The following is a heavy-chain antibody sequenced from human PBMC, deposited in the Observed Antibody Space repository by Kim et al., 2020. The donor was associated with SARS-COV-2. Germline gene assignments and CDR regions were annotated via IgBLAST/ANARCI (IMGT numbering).Heavy chain of an antibody. CDR1: GGSISSSSYY. D-gene: IGHD2-2*01. J-gene: IGHJ4*02. Sequence: SETLSLTCTVSGGSISSSSYYWGWIRQPPGKGLEWIGSIYYSGSTYYNPSLKSRVTISVDTSKNQFSLKLSSVTAADTAVYYCAREGSVCSSTSCYGSDFDYWGQGTLVTVSS. V-gene: IGHV4-39*07. CDR3: AREGSVCSSTSCYGSDFDY. CDR2: IYYSGST.